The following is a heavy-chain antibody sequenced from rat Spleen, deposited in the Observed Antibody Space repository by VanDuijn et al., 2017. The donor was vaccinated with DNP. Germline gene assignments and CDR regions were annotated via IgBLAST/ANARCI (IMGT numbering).Heavy chain of an antibody. D-gene: IGHD4-3*01. CDR3: ARDLIIRDTTSAMDA. CDR2: VWIGGTT. J-gene: IGHJ4*01. V-gene: IGHV2-15*01. CDR1: GFSLTSYA. Sequence: QVRLRESGPGLVQPSHTLSLTCTVSGFSLTSYAVSWVRQPPGKGLEWMGVVWIGGTTHISSIFKSRVSISRDTSKSQVFLKLNSLQTEDTATYYCARDLIIRDTTSAMDAWGQGTSVTVSS.